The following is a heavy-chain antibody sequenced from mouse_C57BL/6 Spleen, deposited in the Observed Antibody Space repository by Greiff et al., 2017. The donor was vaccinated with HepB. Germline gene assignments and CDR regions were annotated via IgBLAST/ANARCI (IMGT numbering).Heavy chain of an antibody. CDR2: ISGGGGNT. CDR1: GFTFSSYT. CDR3: AKGESWFAY. Sequence: DVQLVESGGGLVKPGGSLKLSCAASGFTFSSYTMSWVRQTPEKRLEWVATISGGGGNTYYPDSVKGRFTISRDNAKNTLYLQMSSLRSEDTALYYCAKGESWFAYWGQGTLVTVSA. J-gene: IGHJ3*01. V-gene: IGHV5-9*01.